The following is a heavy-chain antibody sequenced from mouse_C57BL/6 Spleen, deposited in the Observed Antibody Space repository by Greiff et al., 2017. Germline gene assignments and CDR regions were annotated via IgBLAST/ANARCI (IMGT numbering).Heavy chain of an antibody. CDR2: INPSSGYT. V-gene: IGHV1-7*01. D-gene: IGHD2-3*01. Sequence: QVHVKQSGAELAKPGASVKLSCKASGYTFTSYWMHWVKQRPGQGLEWIGYINPSSGYTKYNQKFKDKATLTADKSSSTAYMQLSSLTYEDSAVYYFARSHDRYFDVWGTGTTVTVSS. J-gene: IGHJ1*03. CDR3: ARSHDRYFDV. CDR1: GYTFTSYW.